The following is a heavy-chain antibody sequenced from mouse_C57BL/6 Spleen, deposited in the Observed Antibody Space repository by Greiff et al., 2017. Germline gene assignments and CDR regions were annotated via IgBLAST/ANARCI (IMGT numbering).Heavy chain of an antibody. CDR2: ILPGSGST. CDR3: ARGGNYYGSSFYWYFDV. D-gene: IGHD1-1*01. J-gene: IGHJ1*03. CDR1: GYTFTGYW. V-gene: IGHV1-9*01. Sequence: VQLQQSGAELMKPGASVKLSCKATGYTFTGYWIEWVKQRPGHGLEWIGEILPGSGSTNYNEKFKGKATFTADTSSNTAYTQLSSLTTEDSAIYYCARGGNYYGSSFYWYFDVWGTGTTVTVSS.